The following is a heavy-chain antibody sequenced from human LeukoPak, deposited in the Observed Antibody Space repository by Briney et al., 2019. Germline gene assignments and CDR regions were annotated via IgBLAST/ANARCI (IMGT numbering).Heavy chain of an antibody. CDR3: ARQTGSGLFTLP. CDR2: IYYTGST. J-gene: IGHJ4*02. V-gene: IGHV4-39*01. CDR1: GGSISNSRDY. Sequence: SETLSLTCTVSGGSISNSRDYWAWIRQPPGKGLEWIGSIYYTGSTFYNPSLKSRVTISIDTSKNQISLRLTSVTATDTAMYYCARQTGSGLFTLPGGQGTLVTVSS. D-gene: IGHD3/OR15-3a*01.